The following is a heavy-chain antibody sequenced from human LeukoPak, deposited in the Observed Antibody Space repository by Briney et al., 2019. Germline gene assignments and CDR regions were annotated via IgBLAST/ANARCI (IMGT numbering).Heavy chain of an antibody. Sequence: ASVKVSCKASGYTFTGYYMHWVRQAPGQGLEWMGWINPNSGGTNYAQNFQGRVTMTRDTSISTAYMELSRLRSDDTAVYYCARTFYDISLAFDIWGQGTMVTVSS. J-gene: IGHJ3*02. D-gene: IGHD3-22*01. CDR2: INPNSGGT. V-gene: IGHV1-2*02. CDR3: ARTFYDISLAFDI. CDR1: GYTFTGYY.